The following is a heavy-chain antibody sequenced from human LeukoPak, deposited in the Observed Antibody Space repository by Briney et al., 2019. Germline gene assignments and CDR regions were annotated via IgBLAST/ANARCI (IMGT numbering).Heavy chain of an antibody. CDR2: ISSSGSTI. CDR1: GFTFSDYY. Sequence: PGGSLRLSCAASGFTFSDYYMSWIRQAPGKGLEWVSYISSSGSTIYYADSVKGRFTISRDNAKNSLYLQMNSLRAEDTAVYYCVRGSYYYDSSGYYMDVWGKGTTVTVSS. V-gene: IGHV3-11*04. D-gene: IGHD3-22*01. J-gene: IGHJ6*03. CDR3: VRGSYYYDSSGYYMDV.